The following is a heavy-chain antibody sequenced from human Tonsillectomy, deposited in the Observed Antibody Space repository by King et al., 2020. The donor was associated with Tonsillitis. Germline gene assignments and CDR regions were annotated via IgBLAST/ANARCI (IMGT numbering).Heavy chain of an antibody. CDR3: ARRRVDFQYFQH. CDR2: IYYSGST. V-gene: IGHV4-39*01. Sequence: QLQESGPGLVKPSETLSLTCTVSGGSISSSSYYWGWIRQPPGKGLEWIGSIYYSGSTYYNPTLKSRVTISVDTSKNQFSLKLSSVTASDTAVYYCARRRVDFQYFQHWGQGTLVTVSS. D-gene: IGHD3-9*01. CDR1: GGSISSSSYY. J-gene: IGHJ1*01.